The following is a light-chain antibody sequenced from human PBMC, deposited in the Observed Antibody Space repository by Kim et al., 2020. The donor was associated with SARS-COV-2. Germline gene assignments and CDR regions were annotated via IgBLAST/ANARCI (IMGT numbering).Light chain of an antibody. J-gene: IGKJ1*01. Sequence: DIVMTQSPDSLAVSLGEGATINCKSSQSVLYSSDNKNYLVWYQQKPGQPPRLLIYWASTRASGVPDRFSASGSGTDFTLTISSLQAEDVAVYYCQQHYSTPRTFGQGTKVDIK. CDR2: WAS. V-gene: IGKV4-1*01. CDR3: QQHYSTPRT. CDR1: QSVLYSSDNKNY.